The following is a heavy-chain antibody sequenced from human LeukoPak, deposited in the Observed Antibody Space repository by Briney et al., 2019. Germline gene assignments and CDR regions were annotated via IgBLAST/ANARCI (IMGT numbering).Heavy chain of an antibody. V-gene: IGHV3-11*06. CDR1: GFTFSDYY. Sequence: PGGSLRLSCAASGFTFSDYYMSWIRQAPGKGLEWVSYISSSSSYTNYADSVKGRFTISRDNAKNSLYQQMNSLRAEDTAVYYCARYVPTTQNFDYWGQGTLVTVSS. D-gene: IGHD3-16*01. CDR3: ARYVPTTQNFDY. J-gene: IGHJ4*02. CDR2: ISSSSSYT.